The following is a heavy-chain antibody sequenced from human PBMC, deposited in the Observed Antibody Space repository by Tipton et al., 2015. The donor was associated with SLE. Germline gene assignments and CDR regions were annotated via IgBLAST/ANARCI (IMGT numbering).Heavy chain of an antibody. CDR2: LDYSGNT. CDR3: ARGVVGVVKNFFDS. J-gene: IGHJ4*02. D-gene: IGHD3-3*01. V-gene: IGHV4-31*03. CDR1: GVSISGGGYY. Sequence: TLSLTCTVSGVSISGGGYYWSWVRQQPGRGLEWIGFLDYSGNTYYNPSLRNRVAISVDASKNQFSLKLSSVTAADTAVYYCARGVVGVVKNFFDSWGQGTRVTVSS.